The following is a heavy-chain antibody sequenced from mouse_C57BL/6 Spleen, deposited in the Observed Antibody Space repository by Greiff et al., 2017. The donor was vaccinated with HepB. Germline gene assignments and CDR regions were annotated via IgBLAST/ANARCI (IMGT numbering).Heavy chain of an antibody. J-gene: IGHJ4*01. CDR1: GYTFTSYW. V-gene: IGHV1-52*01. CDR2: IDPSDSET. CDR3: ARGSNSSYYAMNY. Sequence: QVQLQQSGAELVRPGSSVKLSCKASGYTFTSYWMHWVKQRPIQGLEWIGNIDPSDSETHYNQKFKDKATLTVDKSSSTAYMQLSSLTSEDSAVYYCARGSNSSYYAMNYWGQGTSVTVSS. D-gene: IGHD2-5*01.